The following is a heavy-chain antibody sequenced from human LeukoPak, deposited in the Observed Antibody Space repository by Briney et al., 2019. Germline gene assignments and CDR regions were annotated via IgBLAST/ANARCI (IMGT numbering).Heavy chain of an antibody. CDR3: ARDRGPQWWGSFDY. CDR2: INPSSGDT. V-gene: IGHV1-2*02. J-gene: IGHJ4*02. D-gene: IGHD3-16*01. CDR1: GYTFTGHY. Sequence: ASVKVSCKASGYTFTGHYIHWVRQAPGQGLEWMGWINPSSGDTSYAQKFQGTVTMTRDTSISTAYMDLSRLISDDTVLYYCARDRGPQWWGSFDYWGQGTLVTVSS.